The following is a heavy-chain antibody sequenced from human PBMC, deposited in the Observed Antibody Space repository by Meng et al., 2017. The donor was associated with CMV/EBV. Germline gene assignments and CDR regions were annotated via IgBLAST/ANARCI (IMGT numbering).Heavy chain of an antibody. V-gene: IGHV4-34*01. CDR1: GGSFSGYY. CDR2: INHSGST. D-gene: IGHD1-7*01. CDR3: ARGLWNYDY. Sequence: SETLSLTCAVYGGSFSGYYWIWIRQPPGKGLEWIGEINHSGSTNYNPSLKSRVTISVDTSKNQFSLKLRSVTAADTAVYYCARGLWNYDYWGQGTLVTVSS. J-gene: IGHJ4*02.